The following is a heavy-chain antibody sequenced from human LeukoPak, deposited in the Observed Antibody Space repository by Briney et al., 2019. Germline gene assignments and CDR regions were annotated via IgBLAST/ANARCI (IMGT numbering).Heavy chain of an antibody. D-gene: IGHD3-9*01. J-gene: IGHJ4*02. V-gene: IGHV4-34*01. CDR2: INHSGST. CDR1: GGSFSGYY. Sequence: SETLSFTCAVYGGSFSGYYWSWIRQPPGKGLEWIGEINHSGSTNYNPSLKSRVTISVDTSKNQSSLKLSSVTAADTAVYYCARGPDILTGYPLDYWGQGTLVTVSS. CDR3: ARGPDILTGYPLDY.